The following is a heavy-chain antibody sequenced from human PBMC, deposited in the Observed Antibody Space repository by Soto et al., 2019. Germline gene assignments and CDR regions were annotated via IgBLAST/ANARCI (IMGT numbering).Heavy chain of an antibody. CDR1: GYTFTGYY. J-gene: IGHJ6*02. CDR3: ARDLRTYYDSSGFHGGYYYYGMDV. CDR2: INPNSGGT. Sequence: ASVKVSCKASGYTFTGYYMHWVRQAPGQGLEWMGWINPNSGGTNYAQKFQGWVTMTRDTSISTAYMELGRLRSDDTAVYYCARDLRTYYDSSGFHGGYYYYGMDVWGQGTTVTSP. D-gene: IGHD3-22*01. V-gene: IGHV1-2*04.